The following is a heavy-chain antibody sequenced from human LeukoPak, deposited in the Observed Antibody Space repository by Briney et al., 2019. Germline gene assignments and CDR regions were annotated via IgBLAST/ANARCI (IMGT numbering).Heavy chain of an antibody. J-gene: IGHJ4*02. V-gene: IGHV3-64*01. CDR3: ARGPRIAVAGSFDY. D-gene: IGHD6-19*01. Sequence: PGGSLRLSXAASGFTFSSYAMSWVRQAPGKGLEYVSAISSNGGSTYYANSVKGRFTISRDNSKNTLYLQMGSLRAEDMAVYYCARGPRIAVAGSFDYWGQGTLVTVSS. CDR2: ISSNGGST. CDR1: GFTFSSYA.